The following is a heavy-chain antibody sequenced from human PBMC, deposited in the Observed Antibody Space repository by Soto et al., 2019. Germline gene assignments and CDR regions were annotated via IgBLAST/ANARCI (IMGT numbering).Heavy chain of an antibody. D-gene: IGHD2-15*01. V-gene: IGHV3-74*01. Sequence: PGGSLRLSCAASGFTFSSYWIHWVRQAPGKGLVWVSRINSDGSSTSYADSVKGRFTISRDNAKNTLYLQMNSLRAEDTAVYYCATEYCSGGSCYYWFDPWGQGALVTVSS. CDR1: GFTFSSYW. CDR3: ATEYCSGGSCYYWFDP. CDR2: INSDGSST. J-gene: IGHJ5*02.